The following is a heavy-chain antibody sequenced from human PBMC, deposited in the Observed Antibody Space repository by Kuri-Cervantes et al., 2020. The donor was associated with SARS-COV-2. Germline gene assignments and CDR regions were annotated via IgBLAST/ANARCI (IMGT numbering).Heavy chain of an antibody. J-gene: IGHJ3*02. V-gene: IGHV3-21*04. CDR3: ATSGSYLGAFDI. CDR2: ISSSSSYI. Sequence: ETLSLTCTASGFTFSSYSMNWVRQAPGKGLEWVSSISSSSSYIYYADSVKGRFTISRDNAKNSLYLQMNSLRAEDTAVYYCATSGSYLGAFDIWGQGTMVTVSS. D-gene: IGHD1-26*01. CDR1: GFTFSSYS.